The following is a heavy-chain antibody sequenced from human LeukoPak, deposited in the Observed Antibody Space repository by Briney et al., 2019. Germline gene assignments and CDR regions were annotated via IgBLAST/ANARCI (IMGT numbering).Heavy chain of an antibody. Sequence: ASVKVSCKASGYTFSGYYMRWVRQAPGQGLEWMGWINPKSGGTNEAQKFHDRVTMTRDTSIRTAYMEVSRLRSDDTAVYYCARDHTRGSGYLDYWGQGTLVTVSS. CDR2: INPKSGGT. CDR1: GYTFSGYY. J-gene: IGHJ4*02. D-gene: IGHD2-15*01. V-gene: IGHV1-2*02. CDR3: ARDHTRGSGYLDY.